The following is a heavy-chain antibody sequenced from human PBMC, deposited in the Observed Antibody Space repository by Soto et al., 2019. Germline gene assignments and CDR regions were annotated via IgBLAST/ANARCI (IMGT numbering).Heavy chain of an antibody. J-gene: IGHJ4*02. Sequence: EVQLVESGGGLVQPGGSLRLSCAASGFTISSYDMHWVRQATGKPLEWVSTIAVTGVTYYPASVKGRFTISRENAKKSLYLQMNSLRAGDTAVYYCARGAPYSFDSTDNVGGLDYWGQGTLVTVSS. CDR2: IAVTGVT. D-gene: IGHD2-21*01. CDR3: ARGAPYSFDSTDNVGGLDY. CDR1: GFTISSYD. V-gene: IGHV3-13*01.